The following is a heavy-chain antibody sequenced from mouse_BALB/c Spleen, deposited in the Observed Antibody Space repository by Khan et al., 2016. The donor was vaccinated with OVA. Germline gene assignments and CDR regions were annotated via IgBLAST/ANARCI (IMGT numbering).Heavy chain of an antibody. D-gene: IGHD2-3*01. Sequence: QVQLQQSGPELVRPGVSVTISCKGSGYTFTDYAMYWVKQSHAKSLEWIGLISTYSGNTNYNQKFKGKATMTVDKSSSTAYMELARLTSGDSAIYYGARPAYDGYYDYWGQGTTLTVSS. J-gene: IGHJ2*01. CDR2: ISTYSGNT. CDR1: GYTFTDYA. CDR3: ARPAYDGYYDY. V-gene: IGHV1S137*01.